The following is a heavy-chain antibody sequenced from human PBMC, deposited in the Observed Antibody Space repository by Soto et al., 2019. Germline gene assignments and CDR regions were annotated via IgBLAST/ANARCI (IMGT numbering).Heavy chain of an antibody. CDR1: GGTFSSYA. CDR2: IIPIFGTA. V-gene: IGHV1-69*13. Sequence: ASVKVSCKVSGGTFSSYAISWVRQAPGQGLEWMGGIIPIFGTANYAQKFQGRVTITADESTSTAYMELSSLRSEDTAVYYCARGRYCSGGSCRGAGGYYYGMDVWGQGTTVTVSS. CDR3: ARGRYCSGGSCRGAGGYYYGMDV. J-gene: IGHJ6*02. D-gene: IGHD2-15*01.